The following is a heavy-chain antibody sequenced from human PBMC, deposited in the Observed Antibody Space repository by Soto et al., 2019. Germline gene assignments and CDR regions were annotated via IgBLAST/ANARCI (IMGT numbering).Heavy chain of an antibody. CDR3: ARDEGDDYGDFFRL. CDR1: GYTFTDYD. J-gene: IGHJ4*02. V-gene: IGHV1-8*02. Sequence: QVQLVQSGAELKKPGASVKVSCKTSGYTFTDYDINWVRLAPGLGLEWLGWMNTNSGTRGHAQKFQGRINMTRDASINTAYLELSGLTSEDTAIYFCARDEGDDYGDFFRLWGQGTLVAVSS. CDR2: MNTNSGTR. D-gene: IGHD4-17*01.